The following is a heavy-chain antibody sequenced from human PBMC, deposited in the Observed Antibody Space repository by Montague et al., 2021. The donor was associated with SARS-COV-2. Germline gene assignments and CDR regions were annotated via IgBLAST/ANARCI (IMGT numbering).Heavy chain of an antibody. D-gene: IGHD5-12*01. CDR1: GYSFTRHW. J-gene: IGHJ4*02. CDR3: ARQGESGYSGSIVTFDY. V-gene: IGHV5-51*01. Sequence: QSVAEVKTPGESLKISCKGSGYSFTRHWIAWVRQMSGKGLEWMGVIYPDDSDTRYSPAFQGQVTISVDKSSNTAHLQWSSLKASDTAKYYCARQGESGYSGSIVTFDYWGQGTLVTVSS. CDR2: IYPDDSDT.